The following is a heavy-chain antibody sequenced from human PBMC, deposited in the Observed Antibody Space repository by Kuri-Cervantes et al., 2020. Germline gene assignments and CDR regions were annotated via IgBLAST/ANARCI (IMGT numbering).Heavy chain of an antibody. CDR1: GFTVSSNY. Sequence: GESLKISCAASGFTVSSNYMSWVRQAPGKGLEWVSVIYSGGSTYYADSVKGRFTISRDNSKNTLYLQMNSLRDEDTAVYYCARDPSGSPGYWGQGTLVTVSS. D-gene: IGHD1-26*01. CDR3: ARDPSGSPGY. J-gene: IGHJ4*02. CDR2: IYSGGST. V-gene: IGHV3-53*01.